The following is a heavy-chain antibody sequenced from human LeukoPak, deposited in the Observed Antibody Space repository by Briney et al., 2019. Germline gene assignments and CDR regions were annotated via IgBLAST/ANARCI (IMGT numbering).Heavy chain of an antibody. D-gene: IGHD1-26*01. CDR2: FDPEDGET. J-gene: IGHJ3*02. Sequence: ASVKVSCKVSGYTLTELSMHWVRQAPGKGLEWMGGFDPEDGETIYAQKFQGRVTMTEDTSTDTAYMELSSLRSEDTAVYYCATDWLVGATYVFDIWGQGTMVTVSS. CDR3: ATDWLVGATYVFDI. V-gene: IGHV1-24*01. CDR1: GYTLTELS.